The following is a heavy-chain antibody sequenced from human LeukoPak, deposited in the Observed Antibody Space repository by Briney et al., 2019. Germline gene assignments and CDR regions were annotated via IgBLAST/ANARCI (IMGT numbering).Heavy chain of an antibody. Sequence: PGGSLRLSCAASGFTLINYEMNWVRQAPRKGLEWVSYISSSGSTIYYADSVKGRFTISRDNAKNSLYLQMNSLRAEDTAVYYCARDHYYYDSSGYYPDYWGQGTLVTVSS. CDR1: GFTLINYE. J-gene: IGHJ4*02. V-gene: IGHV3-48*03. CDR2: ISSSGSTI. CDR3: ARDHYYYDSSGYYPDY. D-gene: IGHD3-22*01.